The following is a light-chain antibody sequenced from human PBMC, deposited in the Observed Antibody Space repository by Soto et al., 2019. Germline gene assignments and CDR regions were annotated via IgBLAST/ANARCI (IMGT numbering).Light chain of an antibody. Sequence: ELDMTQSPATLSVSPGEIATLSCRASQFVSTNLAWYQQRPGQAPRLLIYGASTRAIGVPARFSGSGSGTDFTLTISSLEPEDFAVYYCQQRSNWPWTFGQGTKVDIK. CDR2: GAS. CDR3: QQRSNWPWT. V-gene: IGKV3-15*01. CDR1: QFVSTN. J-gene: IGKJ1*01.